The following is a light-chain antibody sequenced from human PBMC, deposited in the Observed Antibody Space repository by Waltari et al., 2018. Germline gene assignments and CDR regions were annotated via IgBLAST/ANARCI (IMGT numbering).Light chain of an antibody. V-gene: IGKV3-11*01. J-gene: IGKJ5*01. CDR3: QQRSNWPSIT. CDR2: DAS. CDR1: QSVSTY. Sequence: IVLTQSPATLSLSPGERATLSCRASQSVSTYLAWYQQKPGQAPSRLIYDASNRATGIPARCSGSGSGTDVTLTISSLEPEDFAVYYCQQRSNWPSITFGQGTRLEIK.